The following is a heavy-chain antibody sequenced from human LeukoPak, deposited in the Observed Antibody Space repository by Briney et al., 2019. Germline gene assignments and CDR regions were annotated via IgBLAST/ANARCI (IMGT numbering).Heavy chain of an antibody. CDR3: ARDGYCSGGSCRLPFDY. D-gene: IGHD2-15*01. J-gene: IGHJ4*02. CDR2: ISAYNGNT. CDR1: GYTFTSYG. Sequence: ASVTVSCKASGYTFTSYGISWVRQAPGQGLEWVGWISAYNGNTNYAQNLQGRVTMTTDTSTSTAYMELRSLRSDDTAVYYCARDGYCSGGSCRLPFDYWGQGTLVTVSS. V-gene: IGHV1-18*01.